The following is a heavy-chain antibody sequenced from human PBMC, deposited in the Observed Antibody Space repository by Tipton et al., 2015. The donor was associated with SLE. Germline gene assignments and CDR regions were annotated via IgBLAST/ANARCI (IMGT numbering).Heavy chain of an antibody. V-gene: IGHV3-48*02. D-gene: IGHD6-19*01. J-gene: IGHJ3*02. CDR1: GFTFSSYS. CDR3: AKGYTSGRGAFDI. CDR2: ISSSSSTI. Sequence: SLRLSCAASGFTFSSYSMNWVRQAPGKGLEWVSYISSSSSTIYYADSVKSRFTISRDNANNSLYLQMNSLRDEDTAVYYCAKGYTSGRGAFDIWGQGAMVTVSS.